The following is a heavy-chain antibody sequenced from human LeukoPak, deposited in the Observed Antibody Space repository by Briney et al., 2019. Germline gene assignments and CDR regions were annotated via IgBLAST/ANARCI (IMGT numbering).Heavy chain of an antibody. V-gene: IGHV1-8*01. D-gene: IGHD3-16*02. J-gene: IGHJ5*02. Sequence: ASVKVSCKASGYTFTSYDINWVRQATGRGLEWMGWMNPNSGNTGSAQRFQGRVTITRDTSISTAYMELSSLTSEDTAVYCARGSLVRLPSSFDPWGQGTLVTVSS. CDR3: ARGSLVRLPSSFDP. CDR2: MNPNSGNT. CDR1: GYTFTSYD.